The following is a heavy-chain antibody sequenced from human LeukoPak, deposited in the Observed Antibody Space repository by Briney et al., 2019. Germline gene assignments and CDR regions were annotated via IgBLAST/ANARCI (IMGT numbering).Heavy chain of an antibody. CDR3: ARDTGGGYSCYDC. Sequence: GGSLSLSCAVSGFPFSRYWMTGIRQAPGKGGEWVANIKQDGSEKYHVASVKGRFPISRDNAKNSLYLQMNSLRAEDTAVYYCARDTGGGYSCYDCWGQGTLVTVSS. V-gene: IGHV3-7*01. D-gene: IGHD5-18*01. J-gene: IGHJ4*02. CDR1: GFPFSRYW. CDR2: IKQDGSEK.